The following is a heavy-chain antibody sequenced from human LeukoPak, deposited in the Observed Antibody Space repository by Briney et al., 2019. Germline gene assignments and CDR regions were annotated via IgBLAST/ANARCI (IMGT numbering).Heavy chain of an antibody. V-gene: IGHV4-30-2*01. Sequence: SETLSLTCTVPGGSITSGGFYWSWIRQPPGKGLEWIGYIHQSGDTYQNPSLKSRVTVSLDRSKNEFYLNLNSVTAADTAVYYCARHGSSPGPFQHWGQGTLVTASS. CDR3: ARHGSSPGPFQH. J-gene: IGHJ1*01. CDR1: GGSITSGGFY. CDR2: IHQSGDT. D-gene: IGHD3-10*01.